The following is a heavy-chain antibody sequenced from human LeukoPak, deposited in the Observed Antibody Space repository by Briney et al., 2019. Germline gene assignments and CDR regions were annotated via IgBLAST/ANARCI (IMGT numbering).Heavy chain of an antibody. CDR1: GFTFSSYW. CDR3: ARVRCCEGSGLIYFDP. V-gene: IGHV3-7*01. CDR2: INPDESVK. D-gene: IGHD6-19*01. Sequence: GGSLRLSCAASGFTFSSYWMSWDRQAPGKGLEWVANINPDESVKNYVDSVKGRFTISRDNAKNSLYVQMDSLTVDDTAVYYCARVRCCEGSGLIYFDPWSQGTLVTVSS. J-gene: IGHJ5*02.